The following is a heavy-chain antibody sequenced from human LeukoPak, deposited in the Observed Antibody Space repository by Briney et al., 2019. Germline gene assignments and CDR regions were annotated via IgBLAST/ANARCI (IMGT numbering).Heavy chain of an antibody. D-gene: IGHD3-22*01. V-gene: IGHV1-69*06. J-gene: IGHJ4*02. Sequence: ASVKVSCKASGGTFNSYAISWVRQAPGQGLEWMGGIIPMSDTANYPQKFRGRLTITADIPTSTVYMELSSLRSEDTAVYYCARTNYYDSSGYHLNYFDYWGQGTLVTVSS. CDR1: GGTFNSYA. CDR2: IIPMSDTA. CDR3: ARTNYYDSSGYHLNYFDY.